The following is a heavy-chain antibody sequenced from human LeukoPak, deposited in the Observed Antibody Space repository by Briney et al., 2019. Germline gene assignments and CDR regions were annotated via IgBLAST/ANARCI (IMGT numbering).Heavy chain of an antibody. V-gene: IGHV3-23*01. J-gene: IGHJ6*02. Sequence: PGGSLRLSCAASGFRFTDYWMHWVRQAPGKGLEWVSAISGSGGSTYYADSVKGRFTISRDNSKNTLYLQMNSLRAEDTAVYYCAKDRGSGWYDYYCGMDVWGQGTTVTVSS. CDR1: GFRFTDYW. CDR3: AKDRGSGWYDYYCGMDV. CDR2: ISGSGGST. D-gene: IGHD6-19*01.